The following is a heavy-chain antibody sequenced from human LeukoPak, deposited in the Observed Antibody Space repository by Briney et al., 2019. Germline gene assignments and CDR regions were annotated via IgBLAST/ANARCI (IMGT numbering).Heavy chain of an antibody. CDR2: IKQDGGEK. CDR1: GFTFSSYW. Sequence: QSGGSLRLSCAASGFTFSSYWMSWVRQAPGKGAEGVANIKQDGGEKYYVDSVKGRFTISRDNAKNSLYLQMNSLRAEDTAVYYCARDAFSRISVFGVVSDAFDIWGQGTMVTVSS. CDR3: ARDAFSRISVFGVVSDAFDI. J-gene: IGHJ3*02. D-gene: IGHD3-3*01. V-gene: IGHV3-7*01.